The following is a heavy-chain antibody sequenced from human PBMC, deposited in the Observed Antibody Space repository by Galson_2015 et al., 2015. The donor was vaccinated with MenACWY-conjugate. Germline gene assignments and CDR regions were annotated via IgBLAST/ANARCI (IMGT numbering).Heavy chain of an antibody. V-gene: IGHV2-5*02. Sequence: PALVNPTQTLTLPCTFSGFSLTTSGVGVGWIRQPPGKALEWLALIYWDDDRRYSPSLRTRLAITKDTSRNQVVFTMANMDPVDTATYYCVHIVITYGGLSGDDAFDVWGLGTVVTVSS. CDR3: VHIVITYGGLSGDDAFDV. D-gene: IGHD3-16*01. CDR2: IYWDDDR. J-gene: IGHJ3*01. CDR1: GFSLTTSGVG.